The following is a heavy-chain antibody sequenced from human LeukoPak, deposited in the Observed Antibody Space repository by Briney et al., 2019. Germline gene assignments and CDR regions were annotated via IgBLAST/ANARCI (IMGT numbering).Heavy chain of an antibody. V-gene: IGHV1-46*01. Sequence: ASVKVSCKASGYIFTGYCMHWVRQAPGQGLEWMGIINPSGGTTSYAQKFQGRVTMTRDTSTSTVYMELTSLRSEDTAVYYCARGLDTAMGDYWGQGTLVTVSS. CDR3: ARGLDTAMGDY. D-gene: IGHD5-18*01. CDR1: GYIFTGYC. CDR2: INPSGGTT. J-gene: IGHJ4*02.